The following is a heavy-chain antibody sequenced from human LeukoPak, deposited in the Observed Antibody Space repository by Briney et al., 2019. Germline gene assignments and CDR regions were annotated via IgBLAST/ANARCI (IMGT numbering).Heavy chain of an antibody. CDR2: ISPYNGNT. V-gene: IGHV1-18*01. D-gene: IGHD5-18*01. CDR3: ARVMHWDKPMARGRGMDV. J-gene: IGHJ6*02. CDR1: GYTFTSYG. Sequence: ASVKVSCKASGYTFTSYGISWVRQAPGQGLEWMGWISPYNGNTNYAQKFQGRVTVTTDTSTSTAYMELRSLRSDDTALYYCARVMHWDKPMARGRGMDVWGQGTTVTVSS.